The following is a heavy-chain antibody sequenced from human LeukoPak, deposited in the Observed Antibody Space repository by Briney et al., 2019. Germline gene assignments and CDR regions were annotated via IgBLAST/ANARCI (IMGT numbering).Heavy chain of an antibody. CDR2: INHNGST. J-gene: IGHJ4*02. CDR3: ARADYYRVRRPNSFDY. CDR1: GGSFSGYY. D-gene: IGHD1-26*01. V-gene: IGHV4-34*01. Sequence: PSETLSLTCAVYGGSFSGYYWSWIRQPPGKGLEWIGEINHNGSTNYNPSLKSRVTISVEPSKNQFSLKLSSVTVADTAVYYCARADYYRVRRPNSFDYWGEGTLVTVSS.